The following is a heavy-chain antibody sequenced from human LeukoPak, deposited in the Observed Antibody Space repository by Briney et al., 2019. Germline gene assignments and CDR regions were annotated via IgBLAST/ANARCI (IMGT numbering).Heavy chain of an antibody. D-gene: IGHD1-26*01. CDR3: ARGAVGALYYYYMDV. CDR1: GGSISSYY. V-gene: IGHV4-34*01. CDR2: INHSGST. J-gene: IGHJ6*03. Sequence: SETLSLTCTVSGGSISSYYWSWIRQPPGKGLEWIGEINHSGSTNYNPSLKSRVTISVDTSKNQFSLKLSSVTAADTAVYYCARGAVGALYYYYMDVWGKGTTVTVSS.